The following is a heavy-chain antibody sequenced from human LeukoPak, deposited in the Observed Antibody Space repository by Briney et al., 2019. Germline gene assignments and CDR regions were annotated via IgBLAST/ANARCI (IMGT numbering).Heavy chain of an antibody. CDR1: GFTFSNYW. Sequence: PGGSLRLSCAASGFTFSNYWMSWVRQAPGKGLEWVANIKQDGSEKHYVDSVKGRFTISTDNAKNSMDLQMNSLRAEDTAVYYCASGRSWFDPWGQGTLVTVSS. V-gene: IGHV3-7*01. CDR2: IKQDGSEK. J-gene: IGHJ5*02. CDR3: ASGRSWFDP. D-gene: IGHD1-26*01.